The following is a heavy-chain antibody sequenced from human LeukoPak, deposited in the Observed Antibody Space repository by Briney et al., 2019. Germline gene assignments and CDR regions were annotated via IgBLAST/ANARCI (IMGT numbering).Heavy chain of an antibody. CDR1: GYTFTGYY. CDR2: INPNSGGT. D-gene: IGHD3-16*02. CDR3: ARQGIAFGGVIVWFDP. V-gene: IGHV1-2*02. J-gene: IGHJ5*02. Sequence: ASVTVSCKASGYTFTGYYMHWVRQAPGQGLEWMGWINPNSGGTNYAQKFQGRVTMTRDTSISTAYMELSRLRSDGTAVYYCARQGIAFGGVIVWFDPWGQGTLVTVSS.